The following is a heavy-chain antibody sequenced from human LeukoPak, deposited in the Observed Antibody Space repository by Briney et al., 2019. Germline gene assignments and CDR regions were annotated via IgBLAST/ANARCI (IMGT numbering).Heavy chain of an antibody. Sequence: PGGSLRLSCAASGLTFSSYWMTWVRQAPGKGLEWVATIKYDGSETYYADSVRGRFSISRDNAKNSLYLQMNSLRAEDTAVYYCARDSTLSNYWGQGTLVTVSS. CDR3: ARDSTLSNY. D-gene: IGHD3-16*01. J-gene: IGHJ4*02. CDR2: IKYDGSET. CDR1: GLTFSSYW. V-gene: IGHV3-7*04.